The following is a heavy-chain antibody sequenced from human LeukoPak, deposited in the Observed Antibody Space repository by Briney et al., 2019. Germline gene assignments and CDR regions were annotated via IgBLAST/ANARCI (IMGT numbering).Heavy chain of an antibody. CDR3: ARRQYYDLWSAFYGNFDY. Sequence: GESLKISCKGSGYSFTSYWIGWVRQMPGKGLEWMGIIYPGDSDTRYSPSFQSQVTISADKSISTAYLQWSSLKASDTAMYYCARRQYYDLWSAFYGNFDYWGQGTLVTVSS. CDR2: IYPGDSDT. CDR1: GYSFTSYW. V-gene: IGHV5-51*01. D-gene: IGHD3-3*01. J-gene: IGHJ4*02.